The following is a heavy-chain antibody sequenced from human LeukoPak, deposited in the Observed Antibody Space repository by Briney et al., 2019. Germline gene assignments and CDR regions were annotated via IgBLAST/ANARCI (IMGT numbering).Heavy chain of an antibody. J-gene: IGHJ6*02. V-gene: IGHV3-9*01. CDR1: GFTFDDYA. Sequence: QPGGSLRLSCAASGFTFDDYAMHWVRQAPGRGLEWVSGISWNSGSIGYADSVKGRFTISRDNAKNSLYLQMNSLRAEDTALYYCAKDSSGMDVWGQGTTVTVSS. CDR3: AKDSSGMDV. CDR2: ISWNSGSI.